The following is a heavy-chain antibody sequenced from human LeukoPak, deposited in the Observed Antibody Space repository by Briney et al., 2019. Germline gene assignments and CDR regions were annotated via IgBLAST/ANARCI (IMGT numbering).Heavy chain of an antibody. D-gene: IGHD6-13*01. CDR3: ARGRVNSSSWRYFDY. CDR1: GGSISSYY. V-gene: IGHV4-34*01. J-gene: IGHJ4*02. Sequence: SETLSLTCTVSGGSISSYYWSWIRQPPGKGLEWIGEINHSGSTNYNPSLKSRVTISVDASKNQFSLKLSSVTAADTAVYYCARGRVNSSSWRYFDYWGQGTLVTVSS. CDR2: INHSGST.